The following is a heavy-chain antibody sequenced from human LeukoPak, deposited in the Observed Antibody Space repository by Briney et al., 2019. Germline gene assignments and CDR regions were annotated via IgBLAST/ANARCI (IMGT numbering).Heavy chain of an antibody. CDR3: AGSMVRGVTGDFVY. V-gene: IGHV4-61*01. J-gene: IGHJ4*02. CDR2: IYYRGST. Sequence: SETVSLTCTVSGGSVSSGSYYWSWIRQPPGKGLEWIGYIYYRGSTNYSPSLQSRVTISVDRSKNQFSLNLTSVTAADTAVYYCAGSMVRGVTGDFVYWGQGTRVTVSS. D-gene: IGHD3-10*01. CDR1: GGSVSSGSYY.